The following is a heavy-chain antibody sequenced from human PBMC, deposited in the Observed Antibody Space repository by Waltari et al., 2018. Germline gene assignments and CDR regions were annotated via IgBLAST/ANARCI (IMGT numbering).Heavy chain of an antibody. CDR1: GFTFSSYG. J-gene: IGHJ4*02. V-gene: IGHV3-30*18. CDR2: ISYDGSNK. Sequence: QVQLVESGGGVVQPGRSLRLSCAASGFTFSSYGMQWVRQAPGKGLEWVAVISYDGSNKYYADSVKGRFTISRDNSKNTLYLQMNSLRAEDTAVYYCAKPEVDSSGYYLGFDYWGQGTLVTVSS. CDR3: AKPEVDSSGYYLGFDY. D-gene: IGHD3-22*01.